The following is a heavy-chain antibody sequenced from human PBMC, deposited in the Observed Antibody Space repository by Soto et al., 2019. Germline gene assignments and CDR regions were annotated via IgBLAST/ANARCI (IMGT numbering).Heavy chain of an antibody. CDR1: GGSISSYY. CDR3: ARAGRPGYCSGGSCPVAAEID. CDR2: IYYSGST. D-gene: IGHD2-15*01. V-gene: IGHV4-59*01. J-gene: IGHJ4*02. Sequence: QVQLQESGPGLVKPSETLSLTCTVSGGSISSYYWSWIRQPPGKGLEWIGYIYYSGSTNYNPSLKSRVTISVDTSKNQFSLKLSSVTAADTAVYYCARAGRPGYCSGGSCPVAAEIDWGQGTLVTVSS.